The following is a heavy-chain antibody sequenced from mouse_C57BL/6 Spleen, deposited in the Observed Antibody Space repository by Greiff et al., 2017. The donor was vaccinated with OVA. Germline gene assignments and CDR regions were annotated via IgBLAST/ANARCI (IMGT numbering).Heavy chain of an antibody. J-gene: IGHJ4*01. CDR1: GYTFTGYS. CDR2: LYPRDGST. V-gene: IGHV1-78*01. Sequence: VQLQQSDAELVKPGASVKISCKASGYTFTGYSIHWVKQSPEQGLEWIGYLYPRDGSTNYNETFKGKATLTVDKSSSTAYMQRNSLTSEDSAVYFCASSNGRGALDYWGQGTTVTVSS. D-gene: IGHD4-1*01. CDR3: ASSNGRGALDY.